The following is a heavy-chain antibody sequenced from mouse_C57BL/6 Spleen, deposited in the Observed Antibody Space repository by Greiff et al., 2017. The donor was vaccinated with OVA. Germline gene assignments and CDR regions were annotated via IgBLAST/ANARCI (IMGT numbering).Heavy chain of an antibody. CDR3: AREGYGKYFDY. V-gene: IGHV1-80*01. CDR2: IYPGDGDT. Sequence: VQLQQSGAELVKPGASVKISCKASGYAFSSYWMNWVKQRPGKGLEWIGQIYPGDGDTNYNGKFKGKATLTADKSSSTAYMQLSSLTSEDSAVYFCAREGYGKYFDYWGQGTTLTVSS. J-gene: IGHJ2*01. D-gene: IGHD2-10*02. CDR1: GYAFSSYW.